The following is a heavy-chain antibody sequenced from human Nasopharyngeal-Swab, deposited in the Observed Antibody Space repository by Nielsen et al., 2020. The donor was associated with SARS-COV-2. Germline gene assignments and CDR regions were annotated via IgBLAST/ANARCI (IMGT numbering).Heavy chain of an antibody. J-gene: IGHJ3*02. CDR3: GREGEGWELLGHDAFDI. CDR2: IYYSGST. V-gene: IGHV4-31*03. CDR1: GGSISSGGYY. Sequence: SETLSLTCTVSGGSISSGGYYWSWIRQHPGKGLEWIGYIYYSGSTYYNPSLKSRVTISVDTSKNQFSLKLSSVTAADTAVYYWGREGEGWELLGHDAFDIWGQGTMVTVSS. D-gene: IGHD1-26*01.